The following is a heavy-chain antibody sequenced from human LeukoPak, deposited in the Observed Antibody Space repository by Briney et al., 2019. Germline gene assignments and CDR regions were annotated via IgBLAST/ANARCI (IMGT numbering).Heavy chain of an antibody. J-gene: IGHJ6*02. CDR2: INADNGNT. CDR1: GYTFTNFA. V-gene: IGHV1-3*01. CDR3: ARGVGYNYGLYYQYGMDV. D-gene: IGHD5-18*01. Sequence: ASVKVSCKASGYTFTNFAMHWVRQAPGQRLEWMGWINADNGNTKYSQKFQGRVTITRDTSASTAYMELSSLRSEDTAVYYCARGVGYNYGLYYQYGMDVWGQGTTVTVSS.